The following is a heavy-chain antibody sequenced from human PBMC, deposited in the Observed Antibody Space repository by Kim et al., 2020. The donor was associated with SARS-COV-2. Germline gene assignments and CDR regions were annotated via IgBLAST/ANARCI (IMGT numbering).Heavy chain of an antibody. CDR1: GAYFNRHT. Sequence: GGSLRLSCVASGAYFNRHTLHWVRQAPGKGLEWVAGISLYGGIDNNYADSVKGLFTISRDNSENTLYLQMSSLGADDTALYCCATQRVRDPGSNGFD. CDR2: ISLYGGIDN. V-gene: IGHV3-30*03. J-gene: IGHJ3*02. D-gene: IGHD3-10*01. CDR3: ATQRVRDPGSNGFD.